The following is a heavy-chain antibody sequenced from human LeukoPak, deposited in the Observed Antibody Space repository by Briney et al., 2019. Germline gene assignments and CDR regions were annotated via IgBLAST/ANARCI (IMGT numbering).Heavy chain of an antibody. CDR2: INSRSTTL. CDR1: GFTFTYYH. Sequence: PGGSLRLSCAASGFTFTYYHMHWVRQAPGKGLEWVSYINSRSTTLYYADSVKGRFTISRDNAMNSLYLEISSLRAEDTAVYYCARGTYSSGWLEFSDFDFWGQGILVTVSS. J-gene: IGHJ4*02. V-gene: IGHV3-48*01. D-gene: IGHD6-19*01. CDR3: ARGTYSSGWLEFSDFDF.